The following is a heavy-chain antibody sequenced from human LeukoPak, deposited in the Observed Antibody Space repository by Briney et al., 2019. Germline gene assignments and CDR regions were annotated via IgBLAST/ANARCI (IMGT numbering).Heavy chain of an antibody. V-gene: IGHV3-30-3*01. CDR3: ARDLERHLLSLFDP. CDR1: GFTFSSYA. Sequence: PGRSLRLSCAASGFTFSSYAMHWVRQAPGKGLEWVAVISYDGSNKYYADSVKGRFTISRDNSKNTLYLQMNSLRAEDTAVYYCARDLERHLLSLFDPWGQGTLVTVSS. CDR2: ISYDGSNK. D-gene: IGHD1-1*01. J-gene: IGHJ5*02.